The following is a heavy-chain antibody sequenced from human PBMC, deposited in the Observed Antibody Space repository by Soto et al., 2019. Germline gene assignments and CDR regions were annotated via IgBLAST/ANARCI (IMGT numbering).Heavy chain of an antibody. D-gene: IGHD6-6*01. CDR1: GGSFSGYY. V-gene: IGHV4-34*01. J-gene: IGHJ4*02. CDR3: ARGPEVAARPILGSDFDY. CDR2: INHSGST. Sequence: SETLSLTCAVYGGSFSGYYWSWIRQPPGKGLEWIGEINHSGSTNYNPSLKSRVTISVDTSKNQFSLKLSSVTAADTAVYYCARGPEVAARPILGSDFDYWGQGTLVTVSS.